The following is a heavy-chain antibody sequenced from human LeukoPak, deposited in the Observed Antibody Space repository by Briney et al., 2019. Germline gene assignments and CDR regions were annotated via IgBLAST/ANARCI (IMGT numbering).Heavy chain of an antibody. V-gene: IGHV3-74*01. Sequence: PGGSLRHSCAASGLTFSSHWMHWVRQAPGKGLVWVSRITNDGSSTTYADSVKGRFTISRDNAKNMLYLQVNSLRAEDTAVYYCATQLGGNPAYWGRGTLVTVSS. D-gene: IGHD6-13*01. J-gene: IGHJ4*02. CDR2: ITNDGSST. CDR3: ATQLGGNPAY. CDR1: GLTFSSHW.